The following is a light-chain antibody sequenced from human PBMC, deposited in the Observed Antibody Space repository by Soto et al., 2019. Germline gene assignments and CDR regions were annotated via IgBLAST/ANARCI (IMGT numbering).Light chain of an antibody. V-gene: IGKV1D-16*01. Sequence: DIQMTQSPSSLSASVGDRVTITCRASQNISNRLVWYQQRPEKAPKSLIFASSSLESGVPSRFSGSGSGTDFTLTIISLQPADFATYYCSQYVTLPVTLGGWTKLAI. CDR3: SQYVTLPVT. J-gene: IGKJ4*01. CDR2: ASS. CDR1: QNISNR.